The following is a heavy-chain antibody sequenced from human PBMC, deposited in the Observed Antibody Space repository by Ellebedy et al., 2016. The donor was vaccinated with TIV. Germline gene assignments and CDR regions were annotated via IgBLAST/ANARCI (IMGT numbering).Heavy chain of an antibody. J-gene: IGHJ4*02. Sequence: GGSLRLSXAVSGSGFTFSSYTMTWVRQAPGKGLEWVSSITSNADRTNYADSVKGRFTISRDNAKNTLFLQMNSLKTEDTAVYYCTTGGATDYFDYWGQGTLVTVSS. CDR2: ITSNADRT. CDR1: GSGFTFSSYT. CDR3: TTGGATDYFDY. V-gene: IGHV3-23*01. D-gene: IGHD4/OR15-4a*01.